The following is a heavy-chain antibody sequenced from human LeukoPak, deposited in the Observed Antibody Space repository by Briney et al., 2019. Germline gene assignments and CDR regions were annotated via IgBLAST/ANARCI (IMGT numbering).Heavy chain of an antibody. J-gene: IGHJ3*02. CDR2: IYSGGST. Sequence: PGGSLRLSCAASGFTVSSNFVTWVRQAPGKGLEWVSGIYSGGSTYYADSVKGRFTISRDNSKNTLYLQMHSLRAEDTAVYYCAKGSNILGFAFDIWGQGTMVTVSS. D-gene: IGHD3-9*01. CDR3: AKGSNILGFAFDI. V-gene: IGHV3-53*01. CDR1: GFTVSSNF.